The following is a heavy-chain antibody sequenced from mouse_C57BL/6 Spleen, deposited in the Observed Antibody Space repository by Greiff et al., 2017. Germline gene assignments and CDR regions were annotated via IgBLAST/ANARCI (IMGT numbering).Heavy chain of an antibody. V-gene: IGHV5-6*02. CDR1: GFTFSSYG. CDR3: AREYGGSSSYFDY. CDR2: ISSGGSYT. Sequence: DVKLVESGGDLVKPGGSLKLSCAASGFTFSSYGMSWVRQTPDKRLEWVATISSGGSYTYYPDSVKGRFTISRDNAKNTLYLQMSSLKSEDTAMYYCAREYGGSSSYFDYWGQGTTLTVSS. D-gene: IGHD1-1*01. J-gene: IGHJ2*01.